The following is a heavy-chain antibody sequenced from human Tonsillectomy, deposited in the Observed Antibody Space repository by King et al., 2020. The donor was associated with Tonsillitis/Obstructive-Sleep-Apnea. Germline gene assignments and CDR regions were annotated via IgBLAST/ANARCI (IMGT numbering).Heavy chain of an antibody. D-gene: IGHD4-23*01. V-gene: IGHV1-3*01. CDR1: GYTFTSYA. CDR3: ARDGGGNVPDYYYYYMDV. CDR2: INAGNGNT. Sequence: QLVQSGAEVKKPGASVKVSCKASGYTFTSYAMHWVRQAPGQRLEWMGWINAGNGNTKYSQKFQGRVTITRDTSASTAYMELSSLRSEDTAVYYCARDGGGNVPDYYYYYMDVWGKGTTVTVSS. J-gene: IGHJ6*03.